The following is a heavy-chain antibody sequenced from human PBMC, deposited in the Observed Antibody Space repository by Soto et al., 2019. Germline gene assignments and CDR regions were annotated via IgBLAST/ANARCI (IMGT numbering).Heavy chain of an antibody. D-gene: IGHD3-22*01. J-gene: IGHJ4*02. CDR3: AKVVDYDSTGYYSHLDH. V-gene: IGHV3-23*01. Sequence: EVQLLESGGGLVQPRGSLRLSCAASGFTFSSYALTWVRQAPGKGLEWVSVIGASGSSTFHADSVKGRFTISRDNSKNTLFLQMNSLRAEDTAVYYCAKVVDYDSTGYYSHLDHWGQGTLVIVSS. CDR1: GFTFSSYA. CDR2: IGASGSST.